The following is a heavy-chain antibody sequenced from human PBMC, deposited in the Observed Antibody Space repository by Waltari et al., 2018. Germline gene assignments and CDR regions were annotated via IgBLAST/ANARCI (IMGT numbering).Heavy chain of an antibody. V-gene: IGHV3-7*01. CDR2: ITQDGSEK. J-gene: IGHJ4*02. CDR3: ATKGTY. CDR1: GLTFSNFW. Sequence: EVQLVESGGGLVQPGGSLRLSCAASGLTFSNFWMSWVRQAPGKGLEGVANITQDGSEKNYVDAVKGRFTISRDNAKNSLYLQMNSLRVEDTAVYFCATKGTYWGQGTLVTVSS. D-gene: IGHD1-1*01.